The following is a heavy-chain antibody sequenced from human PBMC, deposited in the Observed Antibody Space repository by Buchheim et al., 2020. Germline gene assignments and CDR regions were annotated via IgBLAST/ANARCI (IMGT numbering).Heavy chain of an antibody. D-gene: IGHD1-14*01. CDR2: ISPRNYT. Sequence: QVQLVESGGGLVKPGGSLRLSCAASGFTFSDYYMGWIRQAPGKGLEWISYISPRNYTNTADSVKGQFTISRDNAKNSLYLQMNSLRAEDTAVYYCARGYSLPVALSRRYYYYYMDVWGKGTT. CDR1: GFTFSDYY. CDR3: ARGYSLPVALSRRYYYYYMDV. V-gene: IGHV3-11*05. J-gene: IGHJ6*03.